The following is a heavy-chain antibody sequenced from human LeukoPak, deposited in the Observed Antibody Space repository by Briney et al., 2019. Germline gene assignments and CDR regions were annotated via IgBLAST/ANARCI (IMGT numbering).Heavy chain of an antibody. D-gene: IGHD3-10*01. Sequence: GESLKISCKGSGYNVTHYGIAWVRQMPGTGLECMGIIYPGDGNTRYSPSFQGQVTISADRSISTAYLQWNSLKASDTAMYYCARVFGLRSPRGMDVWGKGTTVSVSS. J-gene: IGHJ6*04. V-gene: IGHV5-51*01. CDR1: GYNVTHYG. CDR3: ARVFGLRSPRGMDV. CDR2: IYPGDGNT.